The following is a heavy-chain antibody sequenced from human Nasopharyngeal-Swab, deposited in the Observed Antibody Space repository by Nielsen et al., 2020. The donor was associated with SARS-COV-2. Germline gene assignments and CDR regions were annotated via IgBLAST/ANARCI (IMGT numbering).Heavy chain of an antibody. J-gene: IGHJ4*02. CDR1: GGSFSGYY. V-gene: IGHV4-34*01. CDR3: ARGFQDIVVVVAAYRSGFGY. D-gene: IGHD2-15*01. Sequence: SQTLSLTCAVYGGSFSGYYWSWIRQPPGKGLEWIGEINHSGSTNYNPSLKSRVTISVDPSKNQFSLKLSSVTAADTAVYYCARGFQDIVVVVAAYRSGFGYWGQGTLVTVSS. CDR2: INHSGST.